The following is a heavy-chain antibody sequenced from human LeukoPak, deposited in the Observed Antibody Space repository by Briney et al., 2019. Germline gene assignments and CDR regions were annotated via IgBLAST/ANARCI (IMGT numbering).Heavy chain of an antibody. D-gene: IGHD2-2*01. V-gene: IGHV3-23*01. CDR3: AKGNGLVVPPAIFDH. J-gene: IGHJ5*02. CDR2: ISDSGGST. CDR1: GFTFSSYA. Sequence: PGGSLRLSCAASGFTFSSYAVSWVRQAPGKGLAWVSAISDSGGSTQYADSVKGRFTISRDNSKNTLYLQMNSLRVEDTAVYYCAKGNGLVVPPAIFDHWGLGTLVTVSS.